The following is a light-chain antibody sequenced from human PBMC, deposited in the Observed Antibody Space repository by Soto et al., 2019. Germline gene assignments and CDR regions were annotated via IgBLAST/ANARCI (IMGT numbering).Light chain of an antibody. CDR3: GTWDSSLSAGE. Sequence: QSLLTQPPSVSAAPGQKVTISCSGSYSNIGNNYVSWYQQLPGTAPKLLIYENNKRPSGIPDRFSGSKSGTSATLGITGLQTGDEADYYCGTWDSSLSAGEFGGGTKVTVL. J-gene: IGLJ3*02. CDR2: ENN. CDR1: YSNIGNNY. V-gene: IGLV1-51*02.